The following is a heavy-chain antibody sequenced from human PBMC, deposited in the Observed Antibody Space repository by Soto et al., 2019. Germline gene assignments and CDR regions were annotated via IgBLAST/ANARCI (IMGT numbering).Heavy chain of an antibody. Sequence: QVQLQQWGAGLLKPSETLSLTCAVYGGSFSGYYWSWIRQPPGKGLEWIGEINHSGSTNYNPSLKSRVTISVDTSKNQFSLKLSSVTAADAAVYYCARDDNWNYFDYWGQGTLVTVS. CDR1: GGSFSGYY. V-gene: IGHV4-34*01. CDR2: INHSGST. J-gene: IGHJ4*02. CDR3: ARDDNWNYFDY. D-gene: IGHD1-20*01.